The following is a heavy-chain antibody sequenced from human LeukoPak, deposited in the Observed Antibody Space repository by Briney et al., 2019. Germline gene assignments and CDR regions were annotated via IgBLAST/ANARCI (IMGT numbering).Heavy chain of an antibody. J-gene: IGHJ4*02. Sequence: GGSLRLSCAASGFTFSSYSLNWVRQAPGKGLEWVSSITTSSSYIYYADSVKGRFTISGDNAKNSLYLQMNSLRAEDTAVYYCARDLGGYSYGSHFDYWGQGTLVTVSS. V-gene: IGHV3-21*01. CDR3: ARDLGGYSYGSHFDY. CDR1: GFTFSSYS. D-gene: IGHD5-18*01. CDR2: ITTSSSYI.